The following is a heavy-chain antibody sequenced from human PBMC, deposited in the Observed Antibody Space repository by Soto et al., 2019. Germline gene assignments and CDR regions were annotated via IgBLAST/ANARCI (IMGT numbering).Heavy chain of an antibody. CDR3: ARVRKFYYGNNAYYRYFDY. V-gene: IGHV3-49*03. D-gene: IGHD3-22*01. CDR1: GFTFGDYA. Sequence: PGXSLRLSCIASGFTFGDYAMSWFRLAPGKGLEWVGFIRSKANAGTTEYAASVKSRFTISRDDSKSIAYLQMNSLRTDDTAVYYCARVRKFYYGNNAYYRYFDYLGQGALVTGSS. J-gene: IGHJ4*02. CDR2: IRSKANAGTT.